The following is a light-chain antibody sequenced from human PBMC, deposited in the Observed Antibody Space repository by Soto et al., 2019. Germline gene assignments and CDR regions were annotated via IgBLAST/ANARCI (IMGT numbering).Light chain of an antibody. CDR3: SSYTSSTDYV. CDR1: SSDVGTYNY. V-gene: IGLV2-14*01. J-gene: IGLJ1*01. Sequence: QSALTQPVSVSGSPGQSITISCTGTSSDVGTYNYVSWYQQHPGKAPKLIIYEVSNRPSGVSNRFSGSKSGNTASLTISGLQAEDEADYYCSSYTSSTDYVFGTGTKVTVL. CDR2: EVS.